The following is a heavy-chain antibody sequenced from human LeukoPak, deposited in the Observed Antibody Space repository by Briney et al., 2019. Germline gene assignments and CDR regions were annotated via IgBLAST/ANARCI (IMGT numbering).Heavy chain of an antibody. Sequence: GGSLRLSCAASGSTFSSYAMSWVRQAPGKGLEWVSAISGSGGSTYYADSVKGRFTISRDNSKNTLYLQMNSLRAEDTAVYYCAKAGYGRDWRTGVDYWGQGTLVTVSS. CDR3: AKAGYGRDWRTGVDY. D-gene: IGHD5-12*01. CDR1: GSTFSSYA. CDR2: ISGSGGST. J-gene: IGHJ4*02. V-gene: IGHV3-23*01.